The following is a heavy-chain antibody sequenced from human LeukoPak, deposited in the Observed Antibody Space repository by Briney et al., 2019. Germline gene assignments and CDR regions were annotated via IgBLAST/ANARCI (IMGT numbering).Heavy chain of an antibody. V-gene: IGHV4-4*07. D-gene: IGHD1-26*01. CDR1: GGSISSYY. CDR3: ARLSRSGSYYEYNWFDP. CDR2: IYTSGST. Sequence: SETLSLTCTVSGGSISSYYWSWILQPAGKGLEWIGRIYTSGSTNYNPSLKSRVTMSVDTSKNQFSLKLSSVTAADTAVYYCARLSRSGSYYEYNWFDPWGQGTLVTVSS. J-gene: IGHJ5*02.